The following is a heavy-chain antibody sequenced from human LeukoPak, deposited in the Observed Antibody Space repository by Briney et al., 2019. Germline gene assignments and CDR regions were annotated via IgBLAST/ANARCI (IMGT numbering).Heavy chain of an antibody. D-gene: IGHD4-17*01. CDR2: IYYSGST. Sequence: PSETLSLTCTVSGGSISSYYWSWIRQPPGKGLEWIGYIYYSGSTNYNPSLKSRVTISVDTSKNQFSLKLSSVTAADTAVHYCARGKAVTTFDYWGQGTLVTVSS. J-gene: IGHJ4*02. V-gene: IGHV4-59*01. CDR3: ARGKAVTTFDY. CDR1: GGSISSYY.